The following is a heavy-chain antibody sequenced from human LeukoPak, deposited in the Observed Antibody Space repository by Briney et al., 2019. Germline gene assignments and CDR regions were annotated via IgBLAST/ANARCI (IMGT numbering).Heavy chain of an antibody. CDR2: ISGSGGST. D-gene: IGHD3-9*01. CDR1: GFTFSSYG. J-gene: IGHJ4*02. V-gene: IGHV3-23*01. CDR3: AITHYDILTGYLSH. Sequence: GGTLRLSCAASGFTFSSYGMSWVRQAPGKGLEWVSAISGSGGSTYYADSVKGRFTISRDNSKNTLYLQMNSLRAEDTAVYYCAITHYDILTGYLSHWGQGTLVTVSS.